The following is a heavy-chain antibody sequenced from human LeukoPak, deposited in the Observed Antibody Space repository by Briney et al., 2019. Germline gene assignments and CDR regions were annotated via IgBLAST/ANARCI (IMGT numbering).Heavy chain of an antibody. CDR1: GGTFNNSA. J-gene: IGHJ5*02. CDR2: IIPLFGTA. CDR3: ARDVHGDYGSGWFDP. Sequence: SVKVSCKTSGGTFNNSAISWVRQAPGQGLEWLGGIIPLFGTAGYAQKFQGRVIITKDESTRTVYLELTSLTSDDTAVYYCARDVHGDYGSGWFDPWGQGTLVSVSS. D-gene: IGHD4-17*01. V-gene: IGHV1-69*05.